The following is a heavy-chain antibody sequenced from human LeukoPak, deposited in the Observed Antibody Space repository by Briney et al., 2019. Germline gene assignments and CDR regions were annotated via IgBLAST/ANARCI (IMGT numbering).Heavy chain of an antibody. J-gene: IGHJ6*03. Sequence: SETLSLTCTVSGGSISSYYWSWIRQPPGKGLEWIGSIYYSGSTNYNPSLKSRVTISVDTSKNQFSLKLSSVTAADTAVYYCARASSGVVPYYYYYMDVWGKGTTVTISS. V-gene: IGHV4-59*01. D-gene: IGHD3-3*01. CDR1: GGSISSYY. CDR2: IYYSGST. CDR3: ARASSGVVPYYYYYMDV.